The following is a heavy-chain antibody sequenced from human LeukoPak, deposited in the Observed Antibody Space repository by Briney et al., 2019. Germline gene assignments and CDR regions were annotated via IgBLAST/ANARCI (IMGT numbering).Heavy chain of an antibody. J-gene: IGHJ3*02. CDR1: GFTFSSYA. V-gene: IGHV3-21*01. D-gene: IGHD3-10*01. CDR2: ISSSSSYI. Sequence: PGGSLRLSCAASGFTFSSYAMNWVRQAPGKGVECVSSISSSSSYIYYADLVEGRFTISRDNAKNSLNLQMNSLRAEDTAVYYCARGGYGSGSYRYAFDIWGQGTMVTVSS. CDR3: ARGGYGSGSYRYAFDI.